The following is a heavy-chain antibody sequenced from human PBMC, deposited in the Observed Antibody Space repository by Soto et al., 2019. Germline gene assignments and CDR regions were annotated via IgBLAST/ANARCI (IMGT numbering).Heavy chain of an antibody. D-gene: IGHD1-26*01. CDR2: ISAYNGNT. V-gene: IGHV1-18*04. CDR3: ATRGSGSYVGDYYFDY. CDR1: GYTFTSYG. Sequence: ASVKVSCKASGYTFTSYGISWVRQAPGQGLDWMGWISAYNGNTNYAQKLQGRVTMTTETSTSTAYMELRSLRSDDTAVYYCATRGSGSYVGDYYFDYWGQGTLVTVSS. J-gene: IGHJ4*02.